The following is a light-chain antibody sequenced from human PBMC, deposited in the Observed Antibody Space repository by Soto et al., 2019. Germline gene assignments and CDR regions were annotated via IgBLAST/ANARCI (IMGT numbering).Light chain of an antibody. CDR1: SSDVGGYNY. CDR3: SSYKSSSTYV. Sequence: SVLTQPASVSGSPGQSITISCTGTSSDVGGYNYVSWYQQHPGKAPKLMIYEVSNRPSGVSNRFSGSKSGNTASLTISGLQAEDEADYYCSSYKSSSTYVFGTGTNVTVL. V-gene: IGLV2-14*01. CDR2: EVS. J-gene: IGLJ1*01.